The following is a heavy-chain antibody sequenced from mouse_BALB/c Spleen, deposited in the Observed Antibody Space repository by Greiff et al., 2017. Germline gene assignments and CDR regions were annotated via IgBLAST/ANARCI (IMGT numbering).Heavy chain of an antibody. CDR1: GYAFTNYL. CDR2: INPGSGGT. J-gene: IGHJ4*01. CDR3: ARQGGNYYAMDY. V-gene: IGHV1-54*01. D-gene: IGHD3-3*01. Sequence: VQLQQSGAELVRPRTSVKVSCKASGYAFTNYLIEWVKQRPGQGLEWIGVINPGSGGTNYNEKFKGKATLTADKSSSTAYMQLSSLTSDDSAVYFCARQGGNYYAMDYWGQGTSVTVSS.